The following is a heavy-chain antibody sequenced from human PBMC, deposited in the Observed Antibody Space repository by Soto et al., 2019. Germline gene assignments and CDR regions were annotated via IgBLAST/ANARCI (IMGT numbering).Heavy chain of an antibody. CDR1: GGTFSSYA. V-gene: IGHV1-69*13. Sequence: SVKVSCKASGGTFSSYAISWVRQAPGQGLEWMGGIIPIFGTANYAQKFQGRVTITADESTSTAYMELSSLRSEDTAVYYCARGPVFGVVITYYFDYWGQGTLVTVSS. CDR2: IIPIFGTA. CDR3: ARGPVFGVVITYYFDY. J-gene: IGHJ4*02. D-gene: IGHD3-3*01.